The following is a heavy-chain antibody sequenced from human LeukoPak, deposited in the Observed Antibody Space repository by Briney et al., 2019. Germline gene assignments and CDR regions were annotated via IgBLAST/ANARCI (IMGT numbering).Heavy chain of an antibody. D-gene: IGHD6-19*01. J-gene: IGHJ4*02. Sequence: SGPTLLKPTQTLTLTCTFSGFSLSTSGGGVGWIRQPPGKALEWLSLIYWDDDKRYSPSLKSRLTITKDTSKNQLVLTMTNMDPVDTATYHCAHRRGNSGWSEGYFDYWGQGILVTVSS. CDR3: AHRRGNSGWSEGYFDY. V-gene: IGHV2-5*02. CDR1: GFSLSTSGGG. CDR2: IYWDDDK.